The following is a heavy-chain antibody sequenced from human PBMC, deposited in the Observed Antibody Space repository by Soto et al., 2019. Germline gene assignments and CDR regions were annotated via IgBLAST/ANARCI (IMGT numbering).Heavy chain of an antibody. CDR3: ARGHLQGSVRSPSDY. Sequence: QVQLQQWGAGLLKPSETLSLTCAVYGGSFSGYYWSWIRQPPGKGLEWIGEINHTGSTNYNPSLNKRVTVAVNTSMVQFSVKLNSVMAADTAEYYGARGHLQGSVRSPSDYWGQGTLVTVSS. V-gene: IGHV4-34*01. J-gene: IGHJ4*02. CDR1: GGSFSGYY. CDR2: INHTGST. D-gene: IGHD6-19*01.